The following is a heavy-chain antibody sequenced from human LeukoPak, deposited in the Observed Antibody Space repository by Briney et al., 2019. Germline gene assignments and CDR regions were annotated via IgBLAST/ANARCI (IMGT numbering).Heavy chain of an antibody. CDR1: GFTLSSYA. D-gene: IGHD1-26*01. J-gene: IGHJ4*02. Sequence: PGGSLRLSCAASGFTLSSYAMGWARQAPGKGLEWVSDISGSGGTTYYADSVKGRFTISRDNSKSTLYLQMNSLRADDTAVYYCAKVSGNYYYYFDYWGQGTLVTVSS. CDR2: ISGSGGTT. CDR3: AKVSGNYYYYFDY. V-gene: IGHV3-23*01.